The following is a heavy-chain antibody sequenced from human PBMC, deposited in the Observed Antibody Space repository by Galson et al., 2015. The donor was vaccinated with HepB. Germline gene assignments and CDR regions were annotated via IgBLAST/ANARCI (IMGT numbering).Heavy chain of an antibody. Sequence: SLRLSCAASGFTFGDYAMSWVRQAPGKGLEWVGFIRSKAYGGTTEYAASVKGRFTISRDDSKSIAYLQMNSLKTEDTAVYYCTSSYYYDSSGYYGFDYWGQGTLVTVSS. D-gene: IGHD3-22*01. CDR2: IRSKAYGGTT. CDR3: TSSYYYDSSGYYGFDY. V-gene: IGHV3-49*04. J-gene: IGHJ4*02. CDR1: GFTFGDYA.